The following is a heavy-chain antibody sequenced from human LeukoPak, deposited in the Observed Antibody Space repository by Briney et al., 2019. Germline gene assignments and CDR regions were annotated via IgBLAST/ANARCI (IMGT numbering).Heavy chain of an antibody. Sequence: GESLKISFKASGYTFTNYWIGWVRQIPGKGLEWMGIIYPGDSDTRYSPSFQGQVTISADKSISTAYLQWSSLKASDTAMYYCARYRYCSSSSCYYYFDYWGQGALVTVSS. D-gene: IGHD2-2*01. CDR2: IYPGDSDT. CDR1: GYTFTNYW. CDR3: ARYRYCSSSSCYYYFDY. J-gene: IGHJ4*02. V-gene: IGHV5-51*01.